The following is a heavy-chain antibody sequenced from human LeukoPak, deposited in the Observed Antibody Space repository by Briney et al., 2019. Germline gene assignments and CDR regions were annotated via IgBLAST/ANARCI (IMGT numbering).Heavy chain of an antibody. J-gene: IGHJ4*02. CDR3: ARRYPRSKGGTFRYFDY. Sequence: SETLSLTCTVSGGSISSSSYYWGWIRQPPGKGLEWIGSIYYSGSTYYNPSLKSRVTISVDTSKNQFSLKLSSVTAADTAVYYCARRYPRSKGGTFRYFDYWGQGTLVTVSS. CDR2: IYYSGST. CDR1: GGSISSSSYY. V-gene: IGHV4-39*01. D-gene: IGHD1-14*01.